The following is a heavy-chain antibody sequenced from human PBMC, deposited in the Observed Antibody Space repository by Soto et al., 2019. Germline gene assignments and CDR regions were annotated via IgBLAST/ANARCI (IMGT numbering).Heavy chain of an antibody. CDR3: ARESEDLTSNFDY. J-gene: IGHJ4*02. CDR2: IRSKAYGGTT. Sequence: GGSLRLSCTASGFTFGDYAMSWVRQAPGKGLEWVGFIRSKAYGGTTEYAASVKGRFTISRDDSKSIAYLQMNSLSAEDTAVYYCARESEDLTSNFDYWGQGTLVTVSS. CDR1: GFTFGDYA. V-gene: IGHV3-49*04.